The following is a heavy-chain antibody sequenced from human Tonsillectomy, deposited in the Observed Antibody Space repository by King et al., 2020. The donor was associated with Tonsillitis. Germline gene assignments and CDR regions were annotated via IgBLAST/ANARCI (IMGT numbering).Heavy chain of an antibody. Sequence: VQLVESGGGLVQPGGSLRLSCAASGFTFSNYAMSWVRQAPGKGLEWVSIIYSGGSSTDYADSVKGRFTISRDNSKNTLYLQMNSLRVEDTAVYYCAKDGDFIYGSGTYTGWGQGTLVTVSS. D-gene: IGHD3-10*01. V-gene: IGHV3-23*03. CDR1: GFTFSNYA. CDR3: AKDGDFIYGSGTYTG. CDR2: IYSGGSST. J-gene: IGHJ4*02.